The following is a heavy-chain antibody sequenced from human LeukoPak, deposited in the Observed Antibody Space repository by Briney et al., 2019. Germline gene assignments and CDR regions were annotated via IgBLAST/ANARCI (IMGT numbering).Heavy chain of an antibody. J-gene: IGHJ6*03. Sequence: NSSETLSLTCTVSGGSISSYYWSWIRQPPGKGLEWIGYIYYSGSTNYNPSLKSRVTISVDTSKNQFSLKLSSVTAADTAVYYCARVCDYYYYYYMDVWGKGTTVTVSS. CDR1: GGSISSYY. CDR3: ARVCDYYYYYYMDV. V-gene: IGHV4-59*01. CDR2: IYYSGST.